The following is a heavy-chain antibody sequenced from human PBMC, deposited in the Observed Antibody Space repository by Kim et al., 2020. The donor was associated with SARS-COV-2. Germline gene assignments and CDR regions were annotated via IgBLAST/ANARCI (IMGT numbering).Heavy chain of an antibody. CDR2: INHTGST. Sequence: SETLSLTCALSGGSFSGYYWNWIRQPPGKGLEWIGEINHTGSTNYNPSLKSRVTITVDTSKNQFSLKLSSVTAADRAVYYCARSQDYFGSGIDYWGQGTL. V-gene: IGHV4-34*01. D-gene: IGHD3-10*01. CDR3: ARSQDYFGSGIDY. J-gene: IGHJ4*02. CDR1: GGSFSGYY.